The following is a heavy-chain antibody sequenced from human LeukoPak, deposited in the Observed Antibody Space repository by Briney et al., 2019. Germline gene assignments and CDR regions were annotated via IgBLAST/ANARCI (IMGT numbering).Heavy chain of an antibody. CDR1: GFTFSSYA. J-gene: IGHJ4*02. Sequence: GGSLRLSCAASGFTFSSYAMSWVRQAPGKGLEWVSAISGSGGSTYYADSVKGRFTISRDNSKNTLYLQMNSLRAEDTAVYYCAKDRRKWALHGSTLDYWGQGTLVTVSS. CDR3: AKDRRKWALHGSTLDY. CDR2: ISGSGGST. D-gene: IGHD1-26*01. V-gene: IGHV3-23*01.